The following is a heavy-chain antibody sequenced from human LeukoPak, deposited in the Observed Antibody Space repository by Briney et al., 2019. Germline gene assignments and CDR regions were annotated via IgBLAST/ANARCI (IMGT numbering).Heavy chain of an antibody. Sequence: ASVKVSCKASGGTFSSFAISWVRQAPGQGPEWMGRIIPILGITNYAQKFQDRVTVSADKYTNTVYMELSSLGSEDTALYYCARASRTGDQPFDYWGQGTLVTVSS. J-gene: IGHJ4*02. CDR3: ARASRTGDQPFDY. CDR2: IIPILGIT. D-gene: IGHD7-27*01. V-gene: IGHV1-69*04. CDR1: GGTFSSFA.